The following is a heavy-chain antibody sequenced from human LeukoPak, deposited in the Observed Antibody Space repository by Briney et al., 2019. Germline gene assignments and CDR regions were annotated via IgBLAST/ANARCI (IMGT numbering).Heavy chain of an antibody. CDR1: EFTVSNNY. D-gene: IGHD3-16*01. Sequence: GGSLRLSCAASEFTVSNNYMSWVRQAPGRGVEWGSVVYSGGRAYYTDSVNGRFTISKDNSKNPLYLQMTSLSPADTAVYFCARYDIMTYAFDLWGQGTKVTVSP. J-gene: IGHJ3*01. V-gene: IGHV3-66*01. CDR2: VYSGGRA. CDR3: ARYDIMTYAFDL.